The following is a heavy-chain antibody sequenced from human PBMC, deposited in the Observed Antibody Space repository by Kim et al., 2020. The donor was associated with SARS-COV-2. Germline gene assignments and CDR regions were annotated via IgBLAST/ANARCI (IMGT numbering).Heavy chain of an antibody. J-gene: IGHJ4*02. Sequence: SETLSLTCTVSGGSISSGDYYWSWIRQPPGKGLEWIGYIYYSGSTYYNPSLKSRVTISVDTSKNQFSLKLSSVTAADTAVYYCARGPYGSGSQFDYWGQGTLVTVSS. D-gene: IGHD3-10*01. CDR1: GGSISSGDYY. CDR2: IYYSGST. V-gene: IGHV4-30-4*01. CDR3: ARGPYGSGSQFDY.